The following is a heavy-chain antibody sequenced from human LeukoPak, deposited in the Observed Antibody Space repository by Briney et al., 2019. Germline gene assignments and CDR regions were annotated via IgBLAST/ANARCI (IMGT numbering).Heavy chain of an antibody. Sequence: GGSLRLSCAASGFTFSSYAMSWVRQAPGKGLEWVSAISGSGGSTYYADSVKGRFTISRDNSKNTLYLQMNSLRAEDTAVYYCARDRPSIAVAHYGMDVWGQGTTVTVSS. V-gene: IGHV3-23*01. CDR3: ARDRPSIAVAHYGMDV. CDR2: ISGSGGST. D-gene: IGHD6-19*01. J-gene: IGHJ6*02. CDR1: GFTFSSYA.